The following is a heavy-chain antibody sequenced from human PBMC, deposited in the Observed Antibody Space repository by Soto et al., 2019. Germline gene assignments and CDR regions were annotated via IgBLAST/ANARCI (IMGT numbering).Heavy chain of an antibody. CDR2: INAGNGNT. J-gene: IGHJ4*02. CDR3: ARHVEIVPTMCY. CDR1: GYIFTTYT. Sequence: QVQLVQSGAEVRKPGASVKVSCKASGYIFTTYTIHWVRQAPGQRREWMGWINAGNGNTKYSHKFHGRVTITRDTSASTAHMELSRLRTEDTAVYYCARHVEIVPTMCYWGQGTRVTVSS. V-gene: IGHV1-3*01. D-gene: IGHD5-12*01.